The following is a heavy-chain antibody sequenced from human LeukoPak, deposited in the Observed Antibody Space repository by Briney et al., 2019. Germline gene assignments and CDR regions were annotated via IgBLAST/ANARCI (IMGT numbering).Heavy chain of an antibody. CDR1: GYTFTSYG. CDR3: TRVPLYIITMISNSFDY. V-gene: IGHV1-18*01. J-gene: IGHJ4*02. Sequence: ASVKLSCKASGYTFTSYGISWVRQAPGQGLEWMGWISAYNGNTNYAQKLQGRVTMTTDTSTSTVYMELSSLRSEDTAVYYCTRVPLYIITMISNSFDYWGQGTLVTVSS. CDR2: ISAYNGNT. D-gene: IGHD3-22*01.